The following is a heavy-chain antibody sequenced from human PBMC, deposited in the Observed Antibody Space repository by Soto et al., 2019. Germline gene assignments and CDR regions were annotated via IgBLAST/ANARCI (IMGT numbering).Heavy chain of an antibody. Sequence: EVQLVESGGGLVQPGGSLKLSCAASGFTFSGSAMHWVRQASGKGLEWVGRIRSKANSYATAYAASVKGRFTISRDDSKNTAYLQMNSLKTEDTAVYYCTTADTAMVHFDYWGQGTLVTVSS. J-gene: IGHJ4*02. CDR2: IRSKANSYAT. V-gene: IGHV3-73*02. D-gene: IGHD5-18*01. CDR1: GFTFSGSA. CDR3: TTADTAMVHFDY.